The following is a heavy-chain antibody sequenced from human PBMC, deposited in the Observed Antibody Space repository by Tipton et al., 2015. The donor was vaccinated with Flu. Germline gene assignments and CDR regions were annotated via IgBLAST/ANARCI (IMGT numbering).Heavy chain of an antibody. CDR2: IHRSGST. V-gene: IGHV4-38-2*01. CDR1: GDPISSDYF. J-gene: IGHJ5*02. CDR3: ARRDFSNYVSDPKSCFDP. D-gene: IGHD4-11*01. Sequence: TLSLTCAVSGDPISSDYFWGWIRQPPGKGLEWIATIHRSGSTSHNPSFKSRVTISVDTSKSQFSLEMRSVTAADMAVYYCARRDFSNYVSDPKSCFDPWGQRILVTVSS.